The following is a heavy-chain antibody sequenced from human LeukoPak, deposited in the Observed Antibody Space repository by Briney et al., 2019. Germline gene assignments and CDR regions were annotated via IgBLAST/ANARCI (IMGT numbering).Heavy chain of an antibody. D-gene: IGHD1-20*01. CDR2: ISGSSTYI. Sequence: PGGSLRLSCAASGFTFSSYSMNWVRQAPGKGLEWVSSISGSSTYIYYADSLKGRFTISRDNAKNSLYLQMNSLRAEDTAVYYCATYNWNYDYYYMGVWAKGPRSPSP. V-gene: IGHV3-21*01. J-gene: IGHJ6*03. CDR1: GFTFSSYS. CDR3: ATYNWNYDYYYMGV.